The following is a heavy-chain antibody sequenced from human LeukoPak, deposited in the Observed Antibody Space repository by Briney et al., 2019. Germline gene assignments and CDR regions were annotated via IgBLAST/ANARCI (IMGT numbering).Heavy chain of an antibody. Sequence: SETLSLTCAVYGGSFGGYYWSWILQPPGKGLEWIGEINHSGSTNYNPSLKSRVTISVDTSKNQFSLKLSSVTAADTAVYYCASDRRTSPRHWFDPWGQGTLVTVSS. V-gene: IGHV4-34*01. CDR2: INHSGST. CDR1: GGSFGGYY. D-gene: IGHD1-14*01. J-gene: IGHJ5*02. CDR3: ASDRRTSPRHWFDP.